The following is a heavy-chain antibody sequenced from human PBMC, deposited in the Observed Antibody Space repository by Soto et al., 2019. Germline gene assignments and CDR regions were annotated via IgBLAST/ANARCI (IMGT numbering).Heavy chain of an antibody. CDR1: GFSLTTSGAS. CDR2: IYWDDDK. D-gene: IGHD3-10*01. CDR3: AHDNYYASWSLFVN. J-gene: IGHJ4*02. Sequence: QITLKESGPTLVKPTQTLTLTCTFSGFSLTTSGASVGWVRQPPGKALEWLALIYWDDDKRYSPSLKSRLTITKDTSKNQVVLTMTNMDPVDTATYYCAHDNYYASWSLFVNWGQGTLVTVSS. V-gene: IGHV2-5*02.